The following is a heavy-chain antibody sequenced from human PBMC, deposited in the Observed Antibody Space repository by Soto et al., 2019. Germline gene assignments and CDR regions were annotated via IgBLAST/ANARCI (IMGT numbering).Heavy chain of an antibody. CDR2: ISYDGSNK. J-gene: IGHJ6*02. D-gene: IGHD2-2*01. CDR1: GFTFSSYA. V-gene: IGHV3-30-3*01. Sequence: QVQLVESGGGVVQPGRSLRLSCAASGFTFSSYAMHWVRQAPGKGLEWVAVISYDGSNKYYADSVKGRFTISRDNSKNTLYLQMNSLRAEDTAVYYCARAAAYLGYCSSTSCPVGDYGMDVWGQGTTVTGSS. CDR3: ARAAAYLGYCSSTSCPVGDYGMDV.